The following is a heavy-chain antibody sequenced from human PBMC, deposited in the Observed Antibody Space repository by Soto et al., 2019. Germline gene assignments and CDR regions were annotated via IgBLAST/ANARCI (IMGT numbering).Heavy chain of an antibody. CDR1: GCSFTSYW. Sequence: GESLKISCKGSGCSFTSYWISWVRQMPRKGLEWVGRIDPSDSYTNYSPSFQRHVTISADKSISTAYLQWSSLKASDTAMYYCARLLGRTDLLPNCIYDGMDVWGQGTTVTVSS. CDR2: IDPSDSYT. J-gene: IGHJ6*02. D-gene: IGHD1-1*01. CDR3: ARLLGRTDLLPNCIYDGMDV. V-gene: IGHV5-10-1*01.